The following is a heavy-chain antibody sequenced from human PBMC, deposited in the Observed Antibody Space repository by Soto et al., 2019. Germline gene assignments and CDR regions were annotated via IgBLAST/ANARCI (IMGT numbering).Heavy chain of an antibody. CDR2: ISDSGST. V-gene: IGHV4-59*01. J-gene: IGHJ6*02. Sequence: SETLSLTCTVSGGSIDYYYWSWIRQPPGKGLEWLGYISDSGSTRYNPSLRSRVTISVDTSKNQFSLKLNSVTAADTAVYYCARDSTAWFPYYGIDVWGQGTTVTVSS. CDR1: GGSIDYYY. D-gene: IGHD3-10*01. CDR3: ARDSTAWFPYYGIDV.